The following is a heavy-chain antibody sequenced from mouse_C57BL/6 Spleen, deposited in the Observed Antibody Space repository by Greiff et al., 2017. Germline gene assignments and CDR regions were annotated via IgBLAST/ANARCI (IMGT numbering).Heavy chain of an antibody. J-gene: IGHJ4*01. CDR1: GYAFSSYW. V-gene: IGHV1-80*01. CDR3: ARAKDYAMDY. Sequence: VQVVESGAELVKPGASVKISCKASGYAFSSYWMNWVKQRPGKGLEWIGQIYPGDGDTNYNGKFKGKATLTADKSSSTAYMQLSSLTSEDSAVYFCARAKDYAMDYWGQGTSVTVSS. D-gene: IGHD1-2*01. CDR2: IYPGDGDT.